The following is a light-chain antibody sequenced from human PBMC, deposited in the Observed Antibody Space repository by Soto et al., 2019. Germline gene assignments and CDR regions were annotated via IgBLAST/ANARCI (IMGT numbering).Light chain of an antibody. CDR2: DAS. Sequence: ELVFTQSPATLSLSPGKRATLSCRASQSVKTFLVWYQQRTGQPPRLLIHDASHRAAGIPARFSGSGFGTDFTLTISSLEPEDAAVYYCQQRSNWPPITFGQGTRLEIK. CDR1: QSVKTF. CDR3: QQRSNWPPIT. V-gene: IGKV3-11*01. J-gene: IGKJ5*01.